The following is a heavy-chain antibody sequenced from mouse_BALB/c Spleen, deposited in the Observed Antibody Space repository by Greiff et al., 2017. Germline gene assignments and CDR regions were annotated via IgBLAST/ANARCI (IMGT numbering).Heavy chain of an antibody. J-gene: IGHJ4*01. CDR3: ARSGGNFPYAMDY. CDR1: GYTFTNYW. D-gene: IGHD2-1*01. V-gene: IGHV1-63*02. CDR2: IYPGGGYT. Sequence: VQLQQSGAELVRPGTSVKISCKASGYTFTNYWLGWVKQRPGHGLEWIGDIYPGGGYTNYNEKFKGKATLTADTSSSTAYMQLSSLTSEDSAVYFCARSGGNFPYAMDYWGQGTSVTVSS.